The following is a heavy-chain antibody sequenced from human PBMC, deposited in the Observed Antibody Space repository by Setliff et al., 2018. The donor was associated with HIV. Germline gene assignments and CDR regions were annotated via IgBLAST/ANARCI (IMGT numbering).Heavy chain of an antibody. J-gene: IGHJ4*02. CDR2: ISGNGGST. Sequence: GGSLRLSCAASGFTFSSYWMHWVRQAPGKRLEYVASISGNGGSTYHANSVKGRFTIARDNSKNTLYLQMGSLTTEDMAIYYCARPPPGYSLVLFDSWGQGTLVTVSS. CDR3: ARPPPGYSLVLFDS. D-gene: IGHD5-18*01. V-gene: IGHV3-64*01. CDR1: GFTFSSYW.